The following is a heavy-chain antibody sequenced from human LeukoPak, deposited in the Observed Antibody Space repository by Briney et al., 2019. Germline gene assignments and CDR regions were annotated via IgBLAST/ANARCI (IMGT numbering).Heavy chain of an antibody. V-gene: IGHV3-64*04. CDR3: AKGLNGNWFDP. CDR2: ISSDGGST. J-gene: IGHJ5*02. Sequence: GGSLRLSCSASGFTFSSYAMHWVRQAPGKGLEYVSAISSDGGSTYYADSVKGRFTISRDNSKNTLDLQMNSLRLDDTAVYYCAKGLNGNWFDPWGQGTLAIVSS. CDR1: GFTFSSYA.